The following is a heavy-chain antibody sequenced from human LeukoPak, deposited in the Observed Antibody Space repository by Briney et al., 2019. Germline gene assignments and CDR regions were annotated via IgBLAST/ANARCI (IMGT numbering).Heavy chain of an antibody. V-gene: IGHV6-1*01. D-gene: IGHD2-15*01. J-gene: IGHJ1*01. CDR1: GDSVSSNGAA. Sequence: SQTLSLTFAISGDSVSSNGAAWNWIRQSPSRGLEWLGRTYYRSKCYNDYAVSVKSRISINHHTSNNQFSLLLNSVTPEDTAVYYCARDGCSDSNCYSGKYFQHWGQGTLVTVST. CDR2: TYYRSKCYN. CDR3: ARDGCSDSNCYSGKYFQH.